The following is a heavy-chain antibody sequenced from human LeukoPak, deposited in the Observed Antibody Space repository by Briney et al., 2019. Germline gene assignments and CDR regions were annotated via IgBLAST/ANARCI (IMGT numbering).Heavy chain of an antibody. V-gene: IGHV4-4*07. CDR3: ARGAPRYCSSTSCYDHHYYYYYYMDV. CDR2: IYTSGST. D-gene: IGHD2-2*01. CDR1: GGSISSYY. Sequence: SETLSLTCTVSGGSISSYYWSWIRQPAGKGLEWIGRIYTSGSTNYNPSLKSRVTMPVDTSKNQFSLKLSSVTAADTAVYYCARGAPRYCSSTSCYDHHYYYYYYMDVWGKGTTVTVSS. J-gene: IGHJ6*03.